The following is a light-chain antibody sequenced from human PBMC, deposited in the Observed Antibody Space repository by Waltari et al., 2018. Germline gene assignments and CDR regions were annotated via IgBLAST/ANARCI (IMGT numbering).Light chain of an antibody. CDR1: ESLSHGNGINY. CDR3: MQTLQTPYT. J-gene: IGKJ2*01. CDR2: LAS. Sequence: VMTQSPLSLPFTPGDSASISCRSSESLSHGNGINYLDLYLQKTGQPPQLLIYLASDRASEVPDRFSGSGAGTDCTLRIHRVEPDDVGVYYCMQTLQTPYTFGQGTKLEIK. V-gene: IGKV2-28*01.